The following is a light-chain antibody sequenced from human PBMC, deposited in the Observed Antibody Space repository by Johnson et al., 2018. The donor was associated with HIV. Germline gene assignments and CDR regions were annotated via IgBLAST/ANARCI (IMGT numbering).Light chain of an antibody. CDR3: GTWDSSLSAGF. CDR1: SSNIGKNY. CDR2: ENN. V-gene: IGLV1-51*02. J-gene: IGLJ1*01. Sequence: QSVLTQPPSVSAAPGQMVSISCSGSSSNIGKNYVSWYQQFPGTAPKLLIYENNKRPSGIPDRFSGSKSGTSATLGITGLQTVDEADYYCGTWDSSLSAGFFGTGTKVTVL.